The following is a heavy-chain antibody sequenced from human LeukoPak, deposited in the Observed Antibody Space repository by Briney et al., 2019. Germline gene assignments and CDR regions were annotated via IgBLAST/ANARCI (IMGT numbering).Heavy chain of an antibody. J-gene: IGHJ4*02. Sequence: GGSLGLSCAASGFTFSSYAMHRVRQAPGKGLEWVAVISYDGSNKYYADSVKGRFTISRDNSKNTLYLQMNSLRAEDTAVYYCARGDRYGSGSYYIFDYRGQGTLVTVSS. CDR3: ARGDRYGSGSYYIFDY. CDR2: ISYDGSNK. V-gene: IGHV3-30*04. D-gene: IGHD3-10*01. CDR1: GFTFSSYA.